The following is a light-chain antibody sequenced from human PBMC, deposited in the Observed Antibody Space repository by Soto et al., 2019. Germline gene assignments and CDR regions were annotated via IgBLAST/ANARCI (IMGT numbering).Light chain of an antibody. J-gene: IGKJ5*01. CDR3: QQYNNWPPP. CDR2: GAS. V-gene: IGKV3-15*01. Sequence: NVSVSPGERATLPCRASQSVSSDLAWYQQKPGQAPRLLIYGASTRAIGIPARFSGSGSGTEFTLTISSLQSEDFAVYYCQQYNNWPPPFGQRRRLE. CDR1: QSVSSD.